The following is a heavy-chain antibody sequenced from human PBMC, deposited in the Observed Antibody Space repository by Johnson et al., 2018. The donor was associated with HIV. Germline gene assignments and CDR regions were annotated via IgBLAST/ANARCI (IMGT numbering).Heavy chain of an antibody. CDR2: IYTGSNSA. CDR1: GYSVTGYN. D-gene: IGHD3-16*01. J-gene: IGHJ3*02. CDR3: ASSNYYDQDAFDI. Sequence: VQLVESGGGLVQPGGSLRLSCAVSGYSVTGYNVNWVRQAPVTGLEWVSAIYTGSNSASYADYVKDRFTISRDNAKNSLYLQMKSLRAEDTAVYYCASSNYYDQDAFDIWGQGTMVTVSS. V-gene: IGHV3-66*01.